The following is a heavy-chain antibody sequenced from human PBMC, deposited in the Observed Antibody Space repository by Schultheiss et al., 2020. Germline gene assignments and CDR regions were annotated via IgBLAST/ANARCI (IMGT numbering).Heavy chain of an antibody. V-gene: IGHV4-61*01. J-gene: IGHJ3*02. CDR1: GGSVSSGSYY. CDR2: IYYSGST. Sequence: SETLSLTCTVSGGSVSSGSYYWSWIRQPPGKGLEWIGYIYYSGSTNYNPSLKSRVTISVDTSKNQFSLKLSSVTAADTAVYYCARDSANRGDAFDIWGQGTMVTVS. CDR3: ARDSANRGDAFDI. D-gene: IGHD3-10*01.